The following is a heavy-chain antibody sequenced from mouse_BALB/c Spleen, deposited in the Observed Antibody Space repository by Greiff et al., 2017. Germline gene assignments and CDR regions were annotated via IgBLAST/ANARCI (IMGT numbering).Heavy chain of an antibody. V-gene: IGHV7-3*02. D-gene: IGHD1-1*01. Sequence: EVMLVESGGGLVQPGGSLRLSCATSGFTFTDYYMSWVRQPPGKALEWLGFIRNKANGYTTEYSASVKGRFTISRDNSQSILYLQMNTLRAEDSATYYCARGYYYGSTDFDYWGQGTTLTVSS. J-gene: IGHJ2*01. CDR2: IRNKANGYTT. CDR1: GFTFTDYY. CDR3: ARGYYYGSTDFDY.